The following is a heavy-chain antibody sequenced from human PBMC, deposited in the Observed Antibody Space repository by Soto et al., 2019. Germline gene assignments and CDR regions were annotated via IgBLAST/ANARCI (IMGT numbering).Heavy chain of an antibody. CDR2: IIPALGTT. CDR1: GGPFSSHT. Sequence: QDQLVQSGAEVKKPGSSVKVSCKAFGGPFSSHTFSWVRQAPGQGLEWMGRIIPALGTTTYAQKFQGRVTITADESVTTVYMELNRLRTEDASVDYCARPDFGADWYFDLWGRGTLVTVSS. V-gene: IGHV1-69*08. J-gene: IGHJ2*01. D-gene: IGHD4-17*01. CDR3: ARPDFGADWYFDL.